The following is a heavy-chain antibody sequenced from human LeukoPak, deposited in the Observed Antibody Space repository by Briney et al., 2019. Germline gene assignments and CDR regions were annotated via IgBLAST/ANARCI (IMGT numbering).Heavy chain of an antibody. J-gene: IGHJ3*02. CDR3: ARDYGLWFGESYDALDI. V-gene: IGHV3-74*01. D-gene: IGHD3-10*01. Sequence: GGSLRLSCAASGFTFSSYWMHWVRQAPGKGLVWVSRIHSDGSSTSYADSVKGRFTISRDNAKNTLYLQMNSLRAEDTAVYYCARDYGLWFGESYDALDIWGQGTMVTVSS. CDR1: GFTFSSYW. CDR2: IHSDGSST.